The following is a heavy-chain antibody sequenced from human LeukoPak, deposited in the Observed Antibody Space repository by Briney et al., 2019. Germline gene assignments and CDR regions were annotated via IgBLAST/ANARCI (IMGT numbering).Heavy chain of an antibody. V-gene: IGHV3-23*01. CDR3: AKDLLVGATGY. CDR2: ISGSGGST. Sequence: GESLRLSCAASGFTFSSYGMSWVRQAPGKGLEWVSAISGSGGSTYYADSVKGRFTISRDNSKNTLYLQMNSLRAEDTAVYYCAKDLLVGATGYWGQGTLVTVSS. D-gene: IGHD1-26*01. J-gene: IGHJ4*02. CDR1: GFTFSSYG.